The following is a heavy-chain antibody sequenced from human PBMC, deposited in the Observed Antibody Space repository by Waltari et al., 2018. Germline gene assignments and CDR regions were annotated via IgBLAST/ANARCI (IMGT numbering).Heavy chain of an antibody. J-gene: IGHJ6*03. Sequence: QLQLQESGPGLVKPSETLSLTCTVSGGSISSSSYYWGWIRQPPGKGLEWIGSIYYSGSTYYNPSLKSRVTISVDTSKNQFSLKLSSVTAADTAVYYCASIAAAGGDLYYYYYMDVWGKGTTVTVSS. CDR2: IYYSGST. V-gene: IGHV4-39*01. D-gene: IGHD6-13*01. CDR1: GGSISSSSYY. CDR3: ASIAAAGGDLYYYYYMDV.